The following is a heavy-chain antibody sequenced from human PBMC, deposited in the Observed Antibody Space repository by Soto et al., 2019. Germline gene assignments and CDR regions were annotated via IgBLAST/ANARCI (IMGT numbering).Heavy chain of an antibody. CDR2: MNPNSGNT. V-gene: IGHV1-8*01. D-gene: IGHD3-22*01. J-gene: IGHJ3*02. Sequence: ASVKVYCKASGYTFTSYDINWVRQATGQGLEWMGWMNPNSGNTGYAQKFQGRVTMTRNTSISTAYMELSSLRSEDTAVYYCARVEYYDSSGHSEDFAIWGQATIVTVSS. CDR1: GYTFTSYD. CDR3: ARVEYYDSSGHSEDFAI.